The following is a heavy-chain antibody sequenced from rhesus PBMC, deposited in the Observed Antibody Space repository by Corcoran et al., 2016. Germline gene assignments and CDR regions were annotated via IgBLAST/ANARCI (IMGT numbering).Heavy chain of an antibody. D-gene: IGHD3-34*01. Sequence: QVQLQASGPGLVKPSATLSLTCAVSGSSISSNYWSWIRQPPGTGLEWIGYIYGSSGSTYYNPSLKRRVTISTDTSKNQFSLKLISVTAADTAVYYCARAVLGWYYFDYCGQGVLVTGSS. CDR1: GSSISSNY. V-gene: IGHV4-147*01. CDR3: ARAVLGWYYFDY. CDR2: IYGSSGST. J-gene: IGHJ4*01.